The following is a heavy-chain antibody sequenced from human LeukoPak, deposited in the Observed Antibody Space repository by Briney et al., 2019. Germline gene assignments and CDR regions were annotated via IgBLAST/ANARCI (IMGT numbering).Heavy chain of an antibody. CDR1: GGSISSGGYY. CDR3: ARAVYFDWFSLSENWFDP. V-gene: IGHV4-31*03. D-gene: IGHD3-9*01. CDR2: IYYSGST. Sequence: SETLSLTCTVSGGSISSGGYYWSWIRQHPGKGLEWIGYIYYSGSTYYNPSLKSRVTISVDTSKNQFSLKLSSVTAADTAVYYCARAVYFDWFSLSENWFDPWGQGTLVTVSS. J-gene: IGHJ5*02.